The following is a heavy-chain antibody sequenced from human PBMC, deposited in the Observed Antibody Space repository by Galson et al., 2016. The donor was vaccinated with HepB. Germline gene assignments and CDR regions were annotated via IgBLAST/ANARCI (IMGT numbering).Heavy chain of an antibody. Sequence: SLRLSCAASGFTFSSYAMSWVRQAPGKGLEWVSAISGSGGSTYYADSVKGRFTTSRDNSKNTLYLQMNSLRAEDTAAYYCAKHPLTYYDFWIGSLPTWWGQGTLVTVSS. D-gene: IGHD3-3*01. CDR2: ISGSGGST. CDR3: AKHPLTYYDFWIGSLPTW. J-gene: IGHJ4*02. CDR1: GFTFSSYA. V-gene: IGHV3-23*01.